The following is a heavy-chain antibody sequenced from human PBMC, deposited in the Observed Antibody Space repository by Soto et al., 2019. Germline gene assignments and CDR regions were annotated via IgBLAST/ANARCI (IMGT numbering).Heavy chain of an antibody. Sequence: QVQLVESGGGVVQPGKSLRLSCAGSGFTFSSYGMDWVRQAPGKGLEWVAVISYDGSNKYYADSVKGRFTISRDNSKNTLYLQMSSLRADDPAVYYCAKDRMGAGVRGSFDYWGQGTLVTVSS. J-gene: IGHJ4*02. D-gene: IGHD3-10*01. CDR3: AKDRMGAGVRGSFDY. CDR2: ISYDGSNK. V-gene: IGHV3-30*18. CDR1: GFTFSSYG.